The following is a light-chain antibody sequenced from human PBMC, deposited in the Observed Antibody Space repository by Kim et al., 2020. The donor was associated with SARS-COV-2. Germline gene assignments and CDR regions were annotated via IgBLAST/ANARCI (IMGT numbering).Light chain of an antibody. J-gene: IGLJ3*02. V-gene: IGLV1-47*01. CDR3: AVWDDSLSAWV. CDR1: SSNIGSNY. Sequence: QSVLTQPPSASGTPAQRVTISCSGSSSNIGSNYVYWYQQIPGTAPKLLIYRNNQGPSGVPDRFSGSKSGTSASLAISGLRSEDEADYYCAVWDDSLSAWVFGGGTQLTVL. CDR2: RNN.